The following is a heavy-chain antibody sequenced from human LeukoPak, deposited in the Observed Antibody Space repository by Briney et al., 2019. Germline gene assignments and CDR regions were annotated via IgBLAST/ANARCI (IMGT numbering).Heavy chain of an antibody. J-gene: IGHJ4*02. CDR1: GFTFSSYA. Sequence: GGSLRLSCAASGFTFSSYAMSWVRQAPGKGLGWVSAISGSGGSTYYADSVKGRFTISRDNSKNTLYLQMNSLRAEDTAVYYCARDGPGPRGSYDYWGQGTLVTVSS. V-gene: IGHV3-23*01. CDR2: ISGSGGST. CDR3: ARDGPGPRGSYDY. D-gene: IGHD1-26*01.